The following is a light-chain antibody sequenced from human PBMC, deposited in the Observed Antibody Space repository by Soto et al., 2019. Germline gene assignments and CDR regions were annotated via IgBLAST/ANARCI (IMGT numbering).Light chain of an antibody. CDR2: EGS. J-gene: IGLJ7*01. CDR1: SSDVGSYNL. Sequence: QYVLTQPASVSGSPGQSITISCTGTSSDVGSYNLVSWYQQHPGKAPKLMIYEGSKRPSGVSNRFSGSKSGNTASLTISGLQAEDEADYYCCSYAGSSTFAVFGGGTQLTVL. CDR3: CSYAGSSTFAV. V-gene: IGLV2-23*03.